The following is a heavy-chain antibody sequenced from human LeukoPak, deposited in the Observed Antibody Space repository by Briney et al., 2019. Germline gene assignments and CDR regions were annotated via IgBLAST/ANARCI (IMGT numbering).Heavy chain of an antibody. CDR1: GFTFSTYA. V-gene: IGHV3-23*01. J-gene: IGHJ4*02. Sequence: PGGSLRLSCAASGFTFSTYAMSWVRQAPGKGLEWVSGISGSGGSTFYADSVKGRFTISRDNAKNTLYLQMNSLRAEDTAVYYCARDKVRDSSGYYDDFDYWGQGTLVTVSS. CDR3: ARDKVRDSSGYYDDFDY. CDR2: ISGSGGST. D-gene: IGHD3-22*01.